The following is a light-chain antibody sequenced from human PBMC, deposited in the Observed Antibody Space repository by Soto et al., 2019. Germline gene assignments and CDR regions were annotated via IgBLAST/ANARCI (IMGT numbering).Light chain of an antibody. J-gene: IGLJ2*01. V-gene: IGLV1-40*01. Sequence: QSVLTQPPSVSGAPGQSVTISCAGNSSNIGASYDVHWCQHLPGRAPKLLIYHNNIRPSGVPDRFSGSKSGTSASLAITGLQAEDEAEYFCQSYDIYLGGPIFGGGTQLTVL. CDR2: HNN. CDR1: SSNIGASYD. CDR3: QSYDIYLGGPI.